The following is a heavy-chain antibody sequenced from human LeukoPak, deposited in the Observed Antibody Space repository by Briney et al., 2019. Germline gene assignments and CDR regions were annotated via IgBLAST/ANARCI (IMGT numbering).Heavy chain of an antibody. Sequence: GGSLRLSCSASGFTFSSYAMHWVRQAPGKGLEYVSAISSNGGSTYYADSVKGRFTISRDNSKNTLYLQMSSLRAEDTAVYYCVRGDYYDSSGYYYRYFQHWGQGTLVTVSS. D-gene: IGHD3-22*01. CDR2: ISSNGGST. V-gene: IGHV3-64D*06. CDR3: VRGDYYDSSGYYYRYFQH. CDR1: GFTFSSYA. J-gene: IGHJ1*01.